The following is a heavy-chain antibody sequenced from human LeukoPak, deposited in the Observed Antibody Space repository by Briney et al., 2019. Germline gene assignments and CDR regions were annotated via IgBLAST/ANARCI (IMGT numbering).Heavy chain of an antibody. CDR3: AKLRGAGIAAASNY. Sequence: GGSLRLPCAASGFTFSNYAMTWVRQAPGKGLEWVSAISGSGGSTYYADSVKGRFTISRDNSTNTLYLQMNSLRAEDTALYYCAKLRGAGIAAASNYWGQGTLVTVSS. CDR1: GFTFSNYA. CDR2: ISGSGGST. D-gene: IGHD6-13*01. J-gene: IGHJ4*02. V-gene: IGHV3-23*01.